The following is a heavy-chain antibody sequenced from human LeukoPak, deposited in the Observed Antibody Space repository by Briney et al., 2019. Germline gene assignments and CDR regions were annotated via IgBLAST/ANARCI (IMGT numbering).Heavy chain of an antibody. CDR1: GFTFSSYA. CDR3: ATVVVPATIGRYRSFGP. V-gene: IGHV3-23*01. J-gene: IGHJ5*02. CDR2: ISGSGGST. D-gene: IGHD2-2*01. Sequence: GGSLRLSCAASGFTFSSYAMSWVRQAPGKGPEWVSTISGSGGSTYYADSVKGRFTISRDNSKNTLYLQMNSLRAVDTAVYYCATVVVPATIGRYRSFGPWGQGTLLTVSS.